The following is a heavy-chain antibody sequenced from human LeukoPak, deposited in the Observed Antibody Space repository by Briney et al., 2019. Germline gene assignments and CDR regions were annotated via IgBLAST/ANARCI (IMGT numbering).Heavy chain of an antibody. V-gene: IGHV4-39*01. CDR3: ARGLGSLIGSIWYPDAFDI. CDR2: IYYSGST. CDR1: GGSISSSSYY. Sequence: SETLSLTCTVSGGSISSSSYYWGWIRQPPGKGLEWIGSIYYSGSTYYNPSLKSRVTISVDTSKNQFSLKLSSVTAADTAVYYCARGLGSLIGSIWYPDAFDIWGQGAMVTVSS. J-gene: IGHJ3*02. D-gene: IGHD6-13*01.